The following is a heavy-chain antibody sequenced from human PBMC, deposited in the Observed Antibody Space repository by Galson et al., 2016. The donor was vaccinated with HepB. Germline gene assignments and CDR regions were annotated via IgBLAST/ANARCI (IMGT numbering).Heavy chain of an antibody. CDR1: GFTFGSNG. Sequence: SLRLSCAASGFTFGSNGMNWVRQAPGKGLEWVSSISSSSNYIYYADSVKGRFTISRDNAKNSLYLQMSSLRAEDTAVYFCARAGSGTSKYYYYYGMDVWGQGTTVTVSS. V-gene: IGHV3-21*01. J-gene: IGHJ6*02. CDR3: ARAGSGTSKYYYYYGMDV. D-gene: IGHD3-10*01. CDR2: ISSSSNYI.